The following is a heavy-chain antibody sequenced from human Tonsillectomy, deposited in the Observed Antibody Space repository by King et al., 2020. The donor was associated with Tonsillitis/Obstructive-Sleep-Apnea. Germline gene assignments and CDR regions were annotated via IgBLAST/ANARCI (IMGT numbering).Heavy chain of an antibody. J-gene: IGHJ6*02. CDR3: ARDTHYYGSGSYYPRHYYVMDV. CDR1: GFTFSTYG. CDR2: IWHDGINK. Sequence: VQLVESGGGVVQPGRSLRISCAASGFTFSTYGIHWVRQAPGKGLEWVAIIWHDGINKYYADSVKGRFTISRDNSKNTLYLEMNSLRAEDTAVYYCARDTHYYGSGSYYPRHYYVMDVWGQGTTVTVSS. V-gene: IGHV3-33*01. D-gene: IGHD3-10*01.